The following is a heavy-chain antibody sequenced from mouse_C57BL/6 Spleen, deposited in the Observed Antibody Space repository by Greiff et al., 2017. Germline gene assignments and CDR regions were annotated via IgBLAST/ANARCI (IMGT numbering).Heavy chain of an antibody. CDR2: IYPGDGDT. V-gene: IGHV1-82*01. J-gene: IGHJ2*01. Sequence: VQLQQSGPELVKPGASVKISCTASGYAFSSSWMNWVKQRPGKGLEWIGRIYPGDGDTNYNGKFKGKATLTADKSSSTAYMQLSSLTSEDSAVYYCSTLDFLSNDDWGQGTTVTVSS. CDR3: STLDFLSNDD. CDR1: GYAFSSSW. D-gene: IGHD2-5*01.